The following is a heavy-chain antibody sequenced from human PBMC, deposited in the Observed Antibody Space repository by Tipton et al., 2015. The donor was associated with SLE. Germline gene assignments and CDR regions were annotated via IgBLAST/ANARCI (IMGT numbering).Heavy chain of an antibody. J-gene: IGHJ3*02. Sequence: TLSLTCSVSGASISSSGYYWGWIRQPPGKGLEWIGYIYYSGSTNYNPSPHSRVTISVDTSKNQFSLKLSSVTAADTAVYYCAGVEMATTRRGGRDAFDIWGQGTMVTVSS. D-gene: IGHD5-24*01. CDR1: GASISSSGYY. CDR2: IYYSGST. CDR3: AGVEMATTRRGGRDAFDI. V-gene: IGHV4-61*05.